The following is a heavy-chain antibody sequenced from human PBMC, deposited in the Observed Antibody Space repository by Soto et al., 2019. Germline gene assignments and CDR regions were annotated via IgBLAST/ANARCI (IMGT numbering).Heavy chain of an antibody. CDR3: ARHKVRVLPGVWYYHDGMEV. CDR2: IDPSDSYT. V-gene: IGHV5-10-1*01. Sequence: SLISSGKGSGYSFTSYWISWVRQMPGKGLEWMGRIDPSDSYTNYSPSFQGHVTISADKSISTAYLQWSSLKASDTAMYYCARHKVRVLPGVWYYHDGMEVWGQRNTVAVYS. CDR1: GYSFTSYW. D-gene: IGHD1-26*01. J-gene: IGHJ6*02.